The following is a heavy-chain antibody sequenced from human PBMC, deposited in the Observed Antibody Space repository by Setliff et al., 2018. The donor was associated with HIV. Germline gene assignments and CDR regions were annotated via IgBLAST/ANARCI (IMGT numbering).Heavy chain of an antibody. CDR2: IRSKAYGGTT. J-gene: IGHJ6*02. V-gene: IGHV3-49*04. CDR1: GFTSGDYA. D-gene: IGHD1-1*01. Sequence: PGGSRRLSCTASGFTSGDYAMSWVRQAPGKGLEWVGFIRSKAYGGTTEYAASVKGRFTISRYDPKSIAYLQMKSLKTEDTAVFYCTGDGKDGFYYYYNGMDVWGQGTTVTVSS. CDR3: TGDGKDGFYYYYNGMDV.